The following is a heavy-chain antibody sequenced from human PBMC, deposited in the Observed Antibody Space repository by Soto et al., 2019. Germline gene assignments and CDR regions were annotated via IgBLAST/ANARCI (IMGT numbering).Heavy chain of an antibody. CDR2: IIPIFGTA. CDR3: AGDSGGGSSVWYYYGMDV. V-gene: IGHV1-69*01. Sequence: QVQLVQSGAEVKKPGSSVKVSCKASGGTFSSYAISWVRQAPGQGLEWMGGIIPIFGTANYAQKFQGRVTITADESTSTAYMELSSLRSEDTAVYYCAGDSGGGSSVWYYYGMDVWGQGTTVTVSS. D-gene: IGHD6-6*01. CDR1: GGTFSSYA. J-gene: IGHJ6*02.